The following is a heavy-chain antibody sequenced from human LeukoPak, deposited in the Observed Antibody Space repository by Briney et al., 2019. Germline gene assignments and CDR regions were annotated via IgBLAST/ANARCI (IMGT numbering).Heavy chain of an antibody. CDR1: GYTFTSYD. Sequence: GASVKVSCKASGYTFTSYDINWVRQATGQGLEWMGWMNPNSGNTGYAQKFQGRVTMTRNTSISTAYVELSSLRSEDTAVYYCARDLVTPGWFDPWGQGTLVTVSS. J-gene: IGHJ5*02. CDR3: ARDLVTPGWFDP. CDR2: MNPNSGNT. V-gene: IGHV1-8*01. D-gene: IGHD4-23*01.